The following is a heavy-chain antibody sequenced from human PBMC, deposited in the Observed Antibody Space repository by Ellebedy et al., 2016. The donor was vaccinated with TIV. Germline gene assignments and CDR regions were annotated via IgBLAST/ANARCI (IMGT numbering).Heavy chain of an antibody. J-gene: IGHJ4*02. Sequence: AASVTVSCKASGYTFPGYYMHWVRQAPGQGLEWVGWINPNSGGTNYAQKFQGRVTMTRDTSISTAYMELGRLRSDDTAVYYCAREKGGKYYFDYWGQGTLVTVSS. CDR2: INPNSGGT. CDR1: GYTFPGYY. CDR3: AREKGGKYYFDY. V-gene: IGHV1-2*02.